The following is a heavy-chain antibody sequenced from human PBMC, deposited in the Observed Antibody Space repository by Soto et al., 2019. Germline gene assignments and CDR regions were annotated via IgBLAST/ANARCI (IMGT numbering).Heavy chain of an antibody. V-gene: IGHV1-2*02. CDR2: INPNSGGT. D-gene: IGHD6-19*01. Sequence: VASVKVSCKASGYTFTGYYMNWVRQAPGQGLEWMGWINPNSGGTNYAQKFQGRVTMTRDTSISTAYMELSRLRSDDTAVYYCARSYSSGWSYDYWGQGTLVTVSS. CDR3: ARSYSSGWSYDY. CDR1: GYTFTGYY. J-gene: IGHJ4*02.